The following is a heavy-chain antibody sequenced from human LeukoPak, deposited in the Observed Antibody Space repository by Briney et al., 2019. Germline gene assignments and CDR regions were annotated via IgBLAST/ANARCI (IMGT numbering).Heavy chain of an antibody. CDR1: GFPLSNYW. D-gene: IGHD1-26*01. Sequence: GGSLRLSCAASGFPLSNYWMHWVRQTPGKGLVWVSRINPDGTTTSYADSVKGRFAISRDNARNTLYLEMNSLRAEDTAVYYCARVGIGRYSFDSWGQGTLVTVSS. CDR3: ARVGIGRYSFDS. V-gene: IGHV3-74*01. CDR2: INPDGTTT. J-gene: IGHJ4*02.